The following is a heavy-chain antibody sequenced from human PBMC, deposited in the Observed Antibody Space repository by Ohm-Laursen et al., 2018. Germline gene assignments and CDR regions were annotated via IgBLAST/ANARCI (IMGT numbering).Heavy chain of an antibody. J-gene: IGHJ3*02. D-gene: IGHD3-16*01. V-gene: IGHV3-30*18. CDR2: ISYDGTNK. Sequence: RSLRLSCAAAGFSFIGYGMHWVRQAPGKGLEWVAVISYDGTNKYYADSVKGRFTISRDNSKNTLYLQMNSLRPEDTAVYFCAKELTTYWGAFDIWGQGTMVTVSS. CDR3: AKELTTYWGAFDI. CDR1: GFSFIGYG.